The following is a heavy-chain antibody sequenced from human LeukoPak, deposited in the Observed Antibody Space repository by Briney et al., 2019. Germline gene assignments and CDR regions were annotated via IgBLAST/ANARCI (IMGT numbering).Heavy chain of an antibody. V-gene: IGHV3-7*01. J-gene: IGHJ4*02. CDR3: ARDTDYCGGDCYSDY. CDR1: GFTFSSYW. CDR2: IKQDGSEK. D-gene: IGHD2-21*02. Sequence: PGGSLRLSCAASGFTFSSYWMSWVRQAPGKGLEWVANIKQDGSEKYYVDSMKGRFTISRDNAKNSLYLQMNSLRAEDTAVYYCARDTDYCGGDCYSDYWGQGTLVTVSS.